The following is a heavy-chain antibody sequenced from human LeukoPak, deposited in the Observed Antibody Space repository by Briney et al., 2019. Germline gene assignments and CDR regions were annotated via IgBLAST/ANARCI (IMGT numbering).Heavy chain of an antibody. V-gene: IGHV3-33*01. CDR3: ARVRGTTAACPYWYLDL. D-gene: IGHD2/OR15-2a*01. Sequence: TGGSLRLSCAPSGFTFSSYGMHWVRQAPGKGLEWVAVIWYDGSNKYYADSVKGRFTISRDNSKNTLYLQMNSLRAEDTAVYYCARVRGTTAACPYWYLDLWGRGTLVTVSS. CDR2: IWYDGSNK. CDR1: GFTFSSYG. J-gene: IGHJ2*01.